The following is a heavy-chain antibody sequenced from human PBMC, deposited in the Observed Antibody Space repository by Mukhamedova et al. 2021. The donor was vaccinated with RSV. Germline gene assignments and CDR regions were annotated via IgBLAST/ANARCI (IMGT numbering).Heavy chain of an antibody. D-gene: IGHD3-22*01. CDR2: IYHSGST. J-gene: IGHJ4*02. V-gene: IGHV4-4*02. CDR3: ASLYYYDSSGYYDQDY. Sequence: GKGLEWIGEIYHSGSTNYNPSLKSRVTISVDKSKNQFSLKLSSVTAADTAVYYCASLYYYDSSGYYDQDYWGQGTLVTVS.